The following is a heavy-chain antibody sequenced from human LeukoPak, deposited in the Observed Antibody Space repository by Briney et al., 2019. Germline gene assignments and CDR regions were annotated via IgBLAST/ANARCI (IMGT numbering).Heavy chain of an antibody. CDR3: ARRVVVTRGYNWFDP. V-gene: IGHV4-34*01. CDR2: INHSGST. J-gene: IGHJ5*02. Sequence: SETLSLTCAAYGGSFSGYYWSWIRQPPGKGLEWIGEINHSGSTNYNPSLKSRVTISVDTSKNQFSLKLSSVTAADTAVYYCARRVVVTRGYNWFDPWGQGTLVTVSS. D-gene: IGHD3-22*01. CDR1: GGSFSGYY.